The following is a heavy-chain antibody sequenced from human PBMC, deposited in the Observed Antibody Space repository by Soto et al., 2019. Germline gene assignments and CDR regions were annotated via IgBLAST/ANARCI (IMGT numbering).Heavy chain of an antibody. CDR1: GYTFTSYA. Sequence: QVQLVQSGAEVKKPGASVKVSCKASGYTFTSYAMHWVRQAPGQRLEWMGWINAGNGNTTYSQKFQGRVTITRDTCASTAYVELSSLRSEDTAVYYCARDPGYSYGYNWGQGTLVTVSS. J-gene: IGHJ4*02. V-gene: IGHV1-3*01. D-gene: IGHD5-18*01. CDR3: ARDPGYSYGYN. CDR2: INAGNGNT.